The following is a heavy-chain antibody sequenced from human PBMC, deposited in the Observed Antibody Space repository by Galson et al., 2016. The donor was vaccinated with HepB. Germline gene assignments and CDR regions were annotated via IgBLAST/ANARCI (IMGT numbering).Heavy chain of an antibody. CDR2: IYPSASNA. Sequence: QSGAEVKKSGESLKISCQGSGYTFSKYWVVWVRQMPGKGLEWMGFIYPSASNARYSPSFQGQVTISADKSTSTTYLQWRSLKTSDTATYYCARRGADAADGYYYHGMDVWGQGTTVTVSS. J-gene: IGHJ6*02. V-gene: IGHV5-51*01. CDR1: GYTFSKYW. CDR3: ARRGADAADGYYYHGMDV. D-gene: IGHD2-2*01.